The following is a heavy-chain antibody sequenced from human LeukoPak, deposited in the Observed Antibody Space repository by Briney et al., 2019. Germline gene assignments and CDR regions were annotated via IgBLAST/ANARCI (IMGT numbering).Heavy chain of an antibody. CDR2: ISGSGGST. Sequence: GGSLRLSCAASGFTFSSYATSWVRQAPGKGLEWVSAISGSGGSTYYADSVKGRFTISRDNSKNTLYLQMNSLRAEDTAVYYCAKWGITIFGVAPFDYWGQGTLVTVSS. CDR3: AKWGITIFGVAPFDY. J-gene: IGHJ4*02. D-gene: IGHD3-3*01. V-gene: IGHV3-23*01. CDR1: GFTFSSYA.